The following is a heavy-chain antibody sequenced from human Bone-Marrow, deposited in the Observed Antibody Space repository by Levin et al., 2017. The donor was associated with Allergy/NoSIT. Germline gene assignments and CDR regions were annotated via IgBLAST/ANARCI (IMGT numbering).Heavy chain of an antibody. CDR3: AAGNDWGSHVHFGGNY. J-gene: IGHJ4*02. CDR2: ISYDEGNQ. D-gene: IGHD3-16*01. CDR1: HFTFTSYA. Sequence: RTGGSLRLSCAASHFTFTSYAMHWVRQAPGKGLEWVAVISYDEGNQNYADSVKGRFTISRDNSDNKVYLQMNNLRPDDTAVYYCAAGNDWGSHVHFGGNYWGQGTLVTVSS. V-gene: IGHV3-30-3*01.